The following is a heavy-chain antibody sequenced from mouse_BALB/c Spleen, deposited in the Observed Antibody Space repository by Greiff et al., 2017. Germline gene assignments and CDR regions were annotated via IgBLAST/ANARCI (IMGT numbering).Heavy chain of an antibody. CDR2: INPSNGGT. J-gene: IGHJ2*01. D-gene: IGHD2-2*01. V-gene: IGHV1S16*01. CDR1: GYTFTSYY. CDR3: TSGHGYYFDY. Sequence: VQLQQSGAELVKPGASVKLSCKASGYTFTSYYMYWVKQRPGQGLEWIGEINPSNGGTNFNQKFKGKATLTADKSSSTAYMELRSLTSEDSAVYYCTSGHGYYFDYWGQGTTLTVSS.